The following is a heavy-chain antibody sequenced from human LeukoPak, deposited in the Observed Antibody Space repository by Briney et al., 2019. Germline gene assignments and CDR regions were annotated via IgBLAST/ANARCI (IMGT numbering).Heavy chain of an antibody. CDR2: ITGSGGST. J-gene: IGHJ4*02. Sequence: GGSLRLSCAASGVTFSSYAMSWVRQAPGKGLEWVSVITGSGGSTYYADSVKGRFTISRDNSKNTLYLQMNSLRAGDTAVYYCAKDRNYYDSSIDSDYWGQGTLVTVSS. CDR1: GVTFSSYA. V-gene: IGHV3-23*01. D-gene: IGHD3-22*01. CDR3: AKDRNYYDSSIDSDY.